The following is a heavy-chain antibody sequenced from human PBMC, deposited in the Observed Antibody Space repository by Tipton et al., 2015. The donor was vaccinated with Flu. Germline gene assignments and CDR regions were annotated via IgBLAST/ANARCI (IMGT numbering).Heavy chain of an antibody. D-gene: IGHD3-22*01. CDR2: IYYSGST. V-gene: IGHV4-39*01. CDR3: AGGRGYYYDFDY. Sequence: TLSLTCTVSGGSISSSSYYWGWIRQPPGKGLEWIGSIYYSGSTYYNPSLKSRVTISVDTSKNQFSLKLSSVTAADTAVYYCAGGRGYYYDFDYWGQGTLVTVPS. CDR1: GGSISSSSYY. J-gene: IGHJ4*02.